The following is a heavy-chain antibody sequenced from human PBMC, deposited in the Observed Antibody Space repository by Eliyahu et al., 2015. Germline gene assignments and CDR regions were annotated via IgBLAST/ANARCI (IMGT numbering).Heavy chain of an antibody. D-gene: IGHD4/OR15-4a*01. J-gene: IGHJ4*02. Sequence: TFSGFSLSITGAAVGWIRQPPGKALEWVALIYWDDDQRYSPSLKTRVTITKDTSKSQVVLTMTEMDPVDTGTYYCARKGAGDYFDYWGQGTPVAVSS. CDR3: ARKGAGDYFDY. CDR2: IYWDDDQ. CDR1: GFSLSITGAA. V-gene: IGHV2-5*02.